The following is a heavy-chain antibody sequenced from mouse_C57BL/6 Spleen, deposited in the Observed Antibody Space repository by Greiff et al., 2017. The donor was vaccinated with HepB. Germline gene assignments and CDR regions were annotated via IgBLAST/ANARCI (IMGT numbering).Heavy chain of an antibody. CDR1: GFTFSSYA. CDR2: ISPGGGYT. Sequence: EVQLLESGGGLVKPGGSLKLSCAASGFTFSSYAMSWVRQTPEKGLEWVATISPGGGYTYYPENVKGRVTIARDKAKSNLYLQMSHLKSEDTAIYYCARGGDDDGRYYYGGWGKGTTLTV. V-gene: IGHV5-4*01. D-gene: IGHD2-1*01. CDR3: ARGGDDDGRYYYGG. J-gene: IGHJ2*01.